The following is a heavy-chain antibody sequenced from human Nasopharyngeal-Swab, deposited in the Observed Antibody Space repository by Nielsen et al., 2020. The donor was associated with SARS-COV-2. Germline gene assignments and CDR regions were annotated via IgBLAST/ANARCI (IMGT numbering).Heavy chain of an antibody. CDR1: GYTFTSYD. Sequence: ASVKVSCKASGYTFTSYDINWVRQATGQGLEWMGWMNPNSGNTGYAQKFQGRVTMTEDTSTDTAYMELSSLRSEDTAVYYCAIFQDGMDYWGQGTLVTVSS. D-gene: IGHD3-3*01. CDR2: MNPNSGNT. J-gene: IGHJ4*02. CDR3: AIFQDGMDY. V-gene: IGHV1-8*01.